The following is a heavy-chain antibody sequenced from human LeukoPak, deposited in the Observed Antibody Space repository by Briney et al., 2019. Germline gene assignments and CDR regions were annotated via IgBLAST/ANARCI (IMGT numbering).Heavy chain of an antibody. CDR2: IISKAYGGTT. J-gene: IGHJ4*02. Sequence: GGSLRLSCTAPGFTFVDYVMSWVRQAPGKGLECVGFIISKAYGGTTEYAASVKGRFTISRDDSKSIAYLQMNRLKPEDTAVYYCTRGGILMPWGFDYWGQGTLVTVSS. CDR3: TRGGILMPWGFDY. CDR1: GFTFVDYV. D-gene: IGHD3-9*01. V-gene: IGHV3-49*04.